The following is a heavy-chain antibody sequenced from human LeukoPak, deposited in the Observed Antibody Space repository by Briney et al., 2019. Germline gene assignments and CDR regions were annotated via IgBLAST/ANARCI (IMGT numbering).Heavy chain of an antibody. V-gene: IGHV2-5*01. CDR2: IYWNDVK. D-gene: IGHD2-2*01. Sequence: SGPALVKPTETLTLTCTFSGFSLSISGVGVGWIRQPPGKALEWLALIYWNDVKRYSPSLKTRLTITKDTSKNQVVLTMTNMDPVDTATYYCAHSVYCSSSSCYFDYWGQGTLVTVSS. CDR1: GFSLSISGVG. CDR3: AHSVYCSSSSCYFDY. J-gene: IGHJ4*02.